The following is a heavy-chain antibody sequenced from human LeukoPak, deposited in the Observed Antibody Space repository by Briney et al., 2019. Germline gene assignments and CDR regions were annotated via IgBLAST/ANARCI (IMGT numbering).Heavy chain of an antibody. J-gene: IGHJ4*02. D-gene: IGHD1-26*01. CDR1: GGSISGSNW. CDR3: ARDPTISGSYSDY. Sequence: ETLSLTCAVSGGSISGSNWWTWVRQPPGKGLEWVSYINSNSRTIYYADSVKGRFTVSRDNAKNSLYLQMNSLRDEDTAVYYCARDPTISGSYSDYWGQGTLVTVSS. CDR2: INSNSRTI. V-gene: IGHV3-48*02.